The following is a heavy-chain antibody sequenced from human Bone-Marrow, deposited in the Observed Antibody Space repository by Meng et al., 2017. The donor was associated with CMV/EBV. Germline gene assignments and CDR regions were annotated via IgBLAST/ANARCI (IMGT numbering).Heavy chain of an antibody. CDR1: GYTFTSYD. V-gene: IGHV1-8*03. CDR2: MNPNSGNT. D-gene: IGHD3-3*01. J-gene: IGHJ6*02. CDR3: ARAGSHDFWSGYLSYYYYYGMDV. Sequence: ASVKVSCKASGYTFTSYDINWVRQATGQGLEWMGWMNPNSGNTGYAQKSQGRVTITRNTSISTAYMELSSLRSEDTAVYYCARAGSHDFWSGYLSYYYYYGMDVWSQGTTVTVSS.